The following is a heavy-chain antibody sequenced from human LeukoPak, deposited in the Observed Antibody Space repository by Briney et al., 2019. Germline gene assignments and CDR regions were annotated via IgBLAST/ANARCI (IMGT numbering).Heavy chain of an antibody. D-gene: IGHD3-16*02. CDR1: GGSISSYY. CDR3: ASVSSGELSFDY. Sequence: SETLSLTCTVSGGSISSYYWSWIRHPPGKGLEGSGDTYYSGSINYNPSLKSQGTISVGRSKNQLSVKLSSVTAADRGVYYCASVSSGELSFDYWGQGALVTVSS. J-gene: IGHJ4*02. CDR2: TYYSGSI. V-gene: IGHV4-59*01.